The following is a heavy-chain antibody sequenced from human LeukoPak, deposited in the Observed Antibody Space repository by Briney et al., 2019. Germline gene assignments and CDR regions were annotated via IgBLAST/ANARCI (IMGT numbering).Heavy chain of an antibody. Sequence: GGSLRLSCAASGFTFSSYAMSWVRQAPGKGLEWVSAISGSGGSTYYADSVKGRFTISRDNSKNTLYLQMNSLRAEDTAVYYCARHYYYYYGMDVWGQGTTVTVSS. CDR2: ISGSGGST. CDR1: GFTFSSYA. CDR3: ARHYYYYYGMDV. V-gene: IGHV3-23*01. J-gene: IGHJ6*02.